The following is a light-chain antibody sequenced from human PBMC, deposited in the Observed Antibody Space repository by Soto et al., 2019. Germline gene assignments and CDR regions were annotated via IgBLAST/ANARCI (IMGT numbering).Light chain of an antibody. Sequence: DIQMTQSPSSLSASVGARVTITCRARQSISSYLNWYQQNPGKAPKLLIYAASSLQSGVPSSFSVSGYGTDFTLTISSLQSEDFATYYCQQSYSSPPYFGPGTKVDIK. J-gene: IGKJ3*01. V-gene: IGKV1-39*01. CDR2: AAS. CDR3: QQSYSSPPY. CDR1: QSISSY.